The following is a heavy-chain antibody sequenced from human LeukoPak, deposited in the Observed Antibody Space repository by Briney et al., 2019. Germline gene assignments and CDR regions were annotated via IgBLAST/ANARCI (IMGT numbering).Heavy chain of an antibody. CDR3: PKEGGGSLEWFPPMDV. CDR2: ITGSGGST. CDR1: GFTFSSHA. V-gene: IGHV3-23*01. Sequence: GGSLRLSCAASGFTFSSHAMGWVRQAPGKGLEWVSSITGSGGSTYYGDSVKGRFTISRDNSKNTLYLQMNSLRAEDTAVYYCPKEGGGSLEWFPPMDVWGKGTRFTVSS. D-gene: IGHD3-3*01. J-gene: IGHJ6*04.